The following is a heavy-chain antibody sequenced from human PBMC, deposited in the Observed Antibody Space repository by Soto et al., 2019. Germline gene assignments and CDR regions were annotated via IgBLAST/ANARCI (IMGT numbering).Heavy chain of an antibody. J-gene: IGHJ3*02. Sequence: QVQLQESGPGLVKPSETLSLTCTVSGGSISSYYWSWIRQPPGKGLEWIGYIYYSGSTNYNPSLRRPVTISADTSKNQFSLKLSSVTAADTAVYYCARDLKAGDAFDIWGQGTMVTVSS. D-gene: IGHD6-13*01. CDR2: IYYSGST. CDR3: ARDLKAGDAFDI. CDR1: GGSISSYY. V-gene: IGHV4-59*01.